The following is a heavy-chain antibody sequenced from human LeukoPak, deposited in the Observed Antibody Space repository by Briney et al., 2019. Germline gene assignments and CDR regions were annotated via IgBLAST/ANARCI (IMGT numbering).Heavy chain of an antibody. Sequence: GESLKISCKGSGYSFTSYWIGWVRQMPGKGLEWMGIIYPGDSDTRYSPSFQGQVTISADKSISTAYLQWSSLKASDTAMYYCAITLGIAAAGYSDYYGMDVWGQGTTVTVSS. CDR1: GYSFTSYW. CDR2: IYPGDSDT. J-gene: IGHJ6*02. D-gene: IGHD6-13*01. CDR3: AITLGIAAAGYSDYYGMDV. V-gene: IGHV5-51*01.